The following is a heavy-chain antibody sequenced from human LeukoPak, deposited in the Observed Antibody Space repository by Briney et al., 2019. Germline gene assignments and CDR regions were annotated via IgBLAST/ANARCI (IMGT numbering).Heavy chain of an antibody. V-gene: IGHV1-46*01. Sequence: GASVKVSCKASGYTFTSYYMHWVRQAPGQGLEWMGIINPSGGSTSYAQKFQGRVTITTDESTSTAYMELSSLRSEDTAVYYCAREGLTHYYDSSGYSDEPLFDYWGQGTLVTVSS. D-gene: IGHD3-22*01. CDR2: INPSGGST. CDR3: AREGLTHYYDSSGYSDEPLFDY. CDR1: GYTFTSYY. J-gene: IGHJ4*02.